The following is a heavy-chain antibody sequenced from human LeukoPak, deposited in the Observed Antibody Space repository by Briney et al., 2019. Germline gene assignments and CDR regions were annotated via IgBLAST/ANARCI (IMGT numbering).Heavy chain of an antibody. CDR1: GFTFSSYA. CDR3: AKFPCRGGSCYSRGIYFDYFDY. J-gene: IGHJ4*02. D-gene: IGHD2-15*01. V-gene: IGHV3-23*01. CDR2: ISGSGGST. Sequence: PGGSLRLSCAASGFTFSSYAMSWVRQAPGKGLEWVSAISGSGGSTYYADSVKGRFTISRDNSKNTLYLQMNSLRADDTAVYYCAKFPCRGGSCYSRGIYFDYFDYWGQGTLVTVSS.